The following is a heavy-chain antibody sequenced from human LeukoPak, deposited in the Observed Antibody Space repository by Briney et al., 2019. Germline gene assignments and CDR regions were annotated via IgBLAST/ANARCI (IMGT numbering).Heavy chain of an antibody. Sequence: GGSLRLSCAASGFTFNSYAMSWVRQAPGKGLEWVSAISGSGGSTYYADSVKGRFIISRDNSKNTLYLQMNSLRAEDTAVYYCAKGAAAAENHYYYGMDVWGQGTTVTVSS. CDR2: ISGSGGST. J-gene: IGHJ6*02. V-gene: IGHV3-23*01. D-gene: IGHD6-13*01. CDR1: GFTFNSYA. CDR3: AKGAAAAENHYYYGMDV.